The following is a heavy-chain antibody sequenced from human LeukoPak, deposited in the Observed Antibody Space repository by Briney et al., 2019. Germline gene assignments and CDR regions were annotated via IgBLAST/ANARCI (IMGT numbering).Heavy chain of an antibody. Sequence: GGSLRLSCAASGFTFSSYEMNWVRQAPGKGLEWVSYISSIGSTIYYADSVKGRFTISRDNAKNSLYLQMNSLRAEDTAVYYCAGRSCDFWSGYGCWFDPWGQGTLVTVSS. CDR2: ISSIGSTI. CDR1: GFTFSSYE. V-gene: IGHV3-48*03. CDR3: AGRSCDFWSGYGCWFDP. D-gene: IGHD3-3*01. J-gene: IGHJ5*02.